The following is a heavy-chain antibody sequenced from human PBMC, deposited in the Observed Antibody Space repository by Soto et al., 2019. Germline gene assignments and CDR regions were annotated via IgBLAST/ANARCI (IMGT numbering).Heavy chain of an antibody. Sequence: PGGSLRLSCVVSLFPFGANAMSWVRQAPGKGLEWVSGLSNTGRRTSYADSVKGRFNISRDNSENMVYLQMSSLRDEDTAVYYCATEMGATQGPFDNWGQGTLVTVSS. CDR2: LSNTGRRT. CDR1: LFPFGANA. V-gene: IGHV3-23*01. CDR3: ATEMGATQGPFDN. J-gene: IGHJ4*02. D-gene: IGHD1-26*01.